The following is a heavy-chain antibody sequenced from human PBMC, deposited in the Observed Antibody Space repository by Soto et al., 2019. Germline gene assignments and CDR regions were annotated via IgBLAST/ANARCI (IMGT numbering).Heavy chain of an antibody. CDR3: ASQSLSILGKMGDY. V-gene: IGHV1-3*04. Sequence: ASVKVSCKTSGFTFTTYGIHWVRQAPGQRLEWMGWINTGNGDTRYPQKFQGKVTLSRDTSASTAYMELGSLTTEDTAVYYCASQSLSILGKMGDYWGQGMLVTVYS. J-gene: IGHJ4*02. D-gene: IGHD2-15*01. CDR1: GFTFTTYG. CDR2: INTGNGDT.